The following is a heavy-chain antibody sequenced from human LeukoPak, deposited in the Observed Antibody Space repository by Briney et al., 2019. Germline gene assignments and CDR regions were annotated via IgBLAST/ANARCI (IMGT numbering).Heavy chain of an antibody. CDR3: AREAYYDCSGSLDY. CDR2: ISGSGGGT. V-gene: IGHV3-23*01. D-gene: IGHD3-22*01. J-gene: IGHJ4*02. CDR1: GFTFSSYA. Sequence: PGGSLRLSCAASGFTFSSYAMSWVRQAPGEGLEWVSGISGSGGGTYYADSVKGRFTISRDNSKNTLYLHMSSLRADDTAIYYCAREAYYDCSGSLDYWGQGTLVTVSS.